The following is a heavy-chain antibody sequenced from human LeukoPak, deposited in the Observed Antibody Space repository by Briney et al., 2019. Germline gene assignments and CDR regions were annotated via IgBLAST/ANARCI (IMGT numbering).Heavy chain of an antibody. CDR3: ARDRSCSGGSCYPDDY. J-gene: IGHJ4*02. D-gene: IGHD2-15*01. CDR1: GFTVSSNY. Sequence: GGSLRLSCAASGFTVSSNYMSWVRQAPGKGLEWVSVIYSGGSTYYADSVKGRFTISRDNSKNTLYLQMNSLRAEDTAVYYCARDRSCSGGSCYPDDYWGQGTLVTVSA. CDR2: IYSGGST. V-gene: IGHV3-66*01.